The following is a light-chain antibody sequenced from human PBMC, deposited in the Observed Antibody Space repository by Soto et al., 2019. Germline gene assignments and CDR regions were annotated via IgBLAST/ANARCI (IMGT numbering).Light chain of an antibody. Sequence: DIQMTQYPYSLSAFVVFRVTITCRARQSIASYLNWYQQKPGKAPKFLIYAASTLQSGVPSRFSGSGSGTDFTLTISSLQPEDFETYFCQQSYSPPITFGQGTRLEIK. CDR3: QQSYSPPIT. J-gene: IGKJ5*01. CDR1: QSIASY. CDR2: AAS. V-gene: IGKV1-39*01.